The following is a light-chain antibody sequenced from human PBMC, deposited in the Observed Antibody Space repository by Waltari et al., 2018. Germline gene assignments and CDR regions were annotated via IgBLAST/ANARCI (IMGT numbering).Light chain of an antibody. CDR2: SNN. Sequence: QSMLTQPPSASGTPGQRVTIPCSGTSFNFGGQPVNWYQHPPGTAPRVLIYSNNQRPSGVPDRFSGSKSGTSASLAISGLQSEDEADYYCSSWDDSVIGPVFGGGTKLTVL. V-gene: IGLV1-44*01. CDR1: SFNFGGQP. CDR3: SSWDDSVIGPV. J-gene: IGLJ2*01.